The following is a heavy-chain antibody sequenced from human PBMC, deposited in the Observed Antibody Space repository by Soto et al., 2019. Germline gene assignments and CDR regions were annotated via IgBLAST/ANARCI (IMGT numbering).Heavy chain of an antibody. CDR1: GFTFSSYA. CDR2: ISGSGDST. V-gene: IGHV3-23*01. D-gene: IGHD6-13*01. CDR3: AKAKGSSWYSALDI. J-gene: IGHJ3*02. Sequence: GGSLRLSCAASGFTFSSYAMSCVRQAPGKGLEWVSVISGSGDSTFYTDSVKGRFTISRDNSKNTLYLQMNSPRAEDTAVYYCAKAKGSSWYSALDIWGQGTMVTVSS.